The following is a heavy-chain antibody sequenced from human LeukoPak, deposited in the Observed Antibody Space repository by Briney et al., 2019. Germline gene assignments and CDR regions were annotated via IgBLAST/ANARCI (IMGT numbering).Heavy chain of an antibody. CDR2: ISGGGGNT. CDR1: GFTFSTYG. V-gene: IGHV3-23*01. Sequence: GGTLRLSCAASGFTFSTYGLSWVRQAPGKGLEWVSIISGGGGNTYYADSVKGRFTISRDNAKNSLYLQMNSLRAEDTAVYYCAELGITMIGGVWGKGTTVTISS. CDR3: AELGITMIGGV. D-gene: IGHD3-10*02. J-gene: IGHJ6*04.